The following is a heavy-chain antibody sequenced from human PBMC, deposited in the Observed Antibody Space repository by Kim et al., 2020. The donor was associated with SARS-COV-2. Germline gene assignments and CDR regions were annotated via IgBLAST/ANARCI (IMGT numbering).Heavy chain of an antibody. CDR3: ARDIAAAGYFDY. Sequence: NYAQKCQGRVTMTADESTSTAYMELSSLRSEDTAVYYCARDIAAAGYFDYWGQGTLVTVSS. D-gene: IGHD6-13*01. J-gene: IGHJ4*02. V-gene: IGHV1-69*01.